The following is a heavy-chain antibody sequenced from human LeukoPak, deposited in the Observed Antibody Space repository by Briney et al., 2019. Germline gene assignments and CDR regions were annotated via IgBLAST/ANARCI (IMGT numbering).Heavy chain of an antibody. D-gene: IGHD3-22*01. J-gene: IGHJ4*02. CDR3: AKAAYYDSSGYWGTFFDY. Sequence: GGSLRLSCAASGFTFSSYAMSWVRQAPGKGLEWVSAISGSGGSTYYADSVKGRFTISRDNSKNTLHLQMNSLRAEDTAVYYCAKAAYYDSSGYWGTFFDYWGQGTLVTVSS. CDR1: GFTFSSYA. V-gene: IGHV3-23*01. CDR2: ISGSGGST.